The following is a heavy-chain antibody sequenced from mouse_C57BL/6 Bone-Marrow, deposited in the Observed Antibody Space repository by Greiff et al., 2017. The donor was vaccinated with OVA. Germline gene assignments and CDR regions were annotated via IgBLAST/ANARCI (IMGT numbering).Heavy chain of an antibody. CDR1: GYAFTNYL. CDR2: INPGSGGT. CDR3: AREEY. Sequence: VQLQQSGAELVRPGTSVKVSCKASGYAFTNYLIEWVKQRPGQGLEWIGVINPGSGGTNYTEKFKGKATLTADKSSSTAYMQLSSRTSGDSAVYFCAREEYWGQGTTLTVSS. V-gene: IGHV1-54*01. J-gene: IGHJ2*01.